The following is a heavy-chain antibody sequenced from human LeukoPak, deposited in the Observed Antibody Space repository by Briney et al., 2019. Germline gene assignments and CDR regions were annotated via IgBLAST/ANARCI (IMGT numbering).Heavy chain of an antibody. CDR3: AREGSGSYPLDY. V-gene: IGHV3-74*01. CDR1: GFTFSSYW. CDR2: INSDGSST. J-gene: IGHJ4*02. D-gene: IGHD3-10*01. Sequence: QPGGSLRLSCAASGFTFSSYWMHWVRQAPGKGLVWVSRINSDGSSTSYADSVKGRFTISRDNAKNTLYLQMNSLRAEDTAVYYCAREGSGSYPLDYWGQGTLVTVSS.